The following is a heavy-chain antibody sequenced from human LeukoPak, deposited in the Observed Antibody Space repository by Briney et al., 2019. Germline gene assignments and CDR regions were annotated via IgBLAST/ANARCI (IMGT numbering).Heavy chain of an antibody. J-gene: IGHJ6*04. CDR1: GFTFSSYE. Sequence: GGSLRLSCAAPGFTFSSYEMNWVRQGPGKGLGWVSYISSSGSTIYYADSVKGRFTISRDNAKNSLYLQMNSLRAEDTAVYYCAELGITMIGGVWGKGTTVTISS. CDR2: ISSSGSTI. CDR3: AELGITMIGGV. V-gene: IGHV3-48*03. D-gene: IGHD3-10*02.